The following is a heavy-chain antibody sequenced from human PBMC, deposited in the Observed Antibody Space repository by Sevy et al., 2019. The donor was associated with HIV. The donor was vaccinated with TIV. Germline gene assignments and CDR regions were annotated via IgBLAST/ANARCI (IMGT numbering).Heavy chain of an antibody. D-gene: IGHD1-7*01. J-gene: IGHJ4*02. V-gene: IGHV3-30*18. CDR2: MSYDGRNK. Sequence: GGSLRLSCVASGFTFSNYGMHWVRQAPGKGLEWVAVMSYDGRNKYYVDSVKGRFTISRDNSKNTLYLQMNSLRAEDTAVYYCAKTSLAGTSKLYYFDYWGQGTLVTVSS. CDR1: GFTFSNYG. CDR3: AKTSLAGTSKLYYFDY.